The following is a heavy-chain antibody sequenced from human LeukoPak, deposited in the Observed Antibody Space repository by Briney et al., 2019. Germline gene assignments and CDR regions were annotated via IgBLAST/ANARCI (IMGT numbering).Heavy chain of an antibody. CDR1: GFTVSINY. D-gene: IGHD1-26*01. Sequence: GGSLRLSCAASGFTVSINYMSWVRQAPGKGLEWVSVIYSSGTTFYAYSVKGRFTISRDNSKNTLFLQMSGLRDDDTAVYYCARGAAFSGSYSLDFWGQGTLVTVSS. J-gene: IGHJ4*02. V-gene: IGHV3-53*01. CDR3: ARGAAFSGSYSLDF. CDR2: IYSSGTT.